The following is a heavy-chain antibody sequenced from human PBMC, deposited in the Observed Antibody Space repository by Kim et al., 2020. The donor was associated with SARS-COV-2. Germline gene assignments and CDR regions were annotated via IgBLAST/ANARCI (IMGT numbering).Heavy chain of an antibody. J-gene: IGHJ4*02. V-gene: IGHV6-1*01. CDR3: VGRSGWNT. Sequence: SQTLSLTCAISGDSVSSNNAAWNWIRQSPSRGLEWLGRTYYRPKWYNEYALSVKSRINNNQDTSKNQFSLQLKSVTPEDTAVYYCVGRSGWNTWGQGTLVTVSS. CDR1: GDSVSSNNAA. CDR2: TYYRPKWYN. D-gene: IGHD6-19*01.